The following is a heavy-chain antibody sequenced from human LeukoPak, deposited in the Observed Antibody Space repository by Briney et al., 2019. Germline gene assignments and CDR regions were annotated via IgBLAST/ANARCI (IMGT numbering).Heavy chain of an antibody. CDR3: AKEQTSSGYFDY. CDR1: GFTFNNYA. Sequence: GGSLRLSCADSGFTFNNYAMSWVRQAPGKGLEWVAAISGNGGRTYYTDSVKGRFTISRDNPKNTLYLLMNSLSAEDTALYYCAKEQTSSGYFDYWGQGTLVTVSS. V-gene: IGHV3-23*01. J-gene: IGHJ4*02. CDR2: ISGNGGRT. D-gene: IGHD3-10*01.